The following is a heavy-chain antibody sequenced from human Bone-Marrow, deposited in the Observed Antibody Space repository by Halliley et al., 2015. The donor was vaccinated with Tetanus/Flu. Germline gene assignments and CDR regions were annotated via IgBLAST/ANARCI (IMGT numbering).Heavy chain of an antibody. J-gene: IGHJ6*02. V-gene: IGHV4-34*01. CDR3: ARGGRTLLRGVDYYGLDV. D-gene: IGHD3-10*01. CDR1: GGASTGYY. CDR2: IDHSGDA. Sequence: TLSLTCAVYGGASTGYYWSWIRQTPGKGLEWIGEIDHSGDASYNPSLRSRVTISADPSKNEFSLKLTSVTAAGTGVFYCARGGRTLLRGVDYYGLDVWGQGTTVTVSS.